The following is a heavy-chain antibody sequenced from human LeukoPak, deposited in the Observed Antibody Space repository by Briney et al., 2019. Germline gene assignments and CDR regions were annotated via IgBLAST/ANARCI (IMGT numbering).Heavy chain of an antibody. D-gene: IGHD6-25*01. CDR2: VYYGRSP. Sequence: SETLSLTCTVSGDSIGRSTYYWAWIRQPPGKGLEWIGSVYYGRSPYFNPSLESRATISVDTSKNHFSLKMSSVTAADTAVYYCARSSGAGTFSYWGQGTLVTVSS. CDR3: ARSSGAGTFSY. CDR1: GDSIGRSTYY. J-gene: IGHJ4*02. V-gene: IGHV4-39*02.